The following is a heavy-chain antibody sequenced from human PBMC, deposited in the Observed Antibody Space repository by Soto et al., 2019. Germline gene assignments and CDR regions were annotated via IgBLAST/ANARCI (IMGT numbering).Heavy chain of an antibody. D-gene: IGHD3-3*01. CDR2: IWYDGSNK. Sequence: GGSLRLSCAASGFTFSSYGMHWVRQAPGKGLEWVAVIWYDGSNKYYADSVKGRFTISRDNSKNTLYLQMNSLRAEDTAVYYCARDPDDFWSGYYSLFDIWGQGTVVTVSS. CDR3: ARDPDDFWSGYYSLFDI. V-gene: IGHV3-33*01. J-gene: IGHJ3*02. CDR1: GFTFSSYG.